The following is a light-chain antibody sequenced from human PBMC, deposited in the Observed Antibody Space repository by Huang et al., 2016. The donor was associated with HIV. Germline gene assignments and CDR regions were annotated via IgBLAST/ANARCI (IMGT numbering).Light chain of an antibody. Sequence: EIVLTQSPGTLCLSPGEGATLSCRASQNVTNNYLAWDQKKPCQAPRLLIYDVSRRVTDIPDRFSGSGSGTDFTLTISRLEPEDFAVYYCQQYGGSPGYTFGQGARLEI. J-gene: IGKJ2*01. V-gene: IGKV3-20*01. CDR2: DVS. CDR1: QNVTNNY. CDR3: QQYGGSPGYT.